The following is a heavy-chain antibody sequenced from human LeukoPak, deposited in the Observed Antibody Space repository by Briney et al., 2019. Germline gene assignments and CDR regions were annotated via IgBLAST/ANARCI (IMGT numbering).Heavy chain of an antibody. CDR2: INPGDSDT. D-gene: IGHD4-17*01. Sequence: GESLKISCKVSGYTFTSYWIGWVRHMPGKDLEWMGIINPGDSDTRYSPSFQGQVTISADKSISTAYLQWSSLKASDTAMYYCARFDYRATSHWGQGTLVTVSS. J-gene: IGHJ4*02. V-gene: IGHV5-51*01. CDR3: ARFDYRATSH. CDR1: GYTFTSYW.